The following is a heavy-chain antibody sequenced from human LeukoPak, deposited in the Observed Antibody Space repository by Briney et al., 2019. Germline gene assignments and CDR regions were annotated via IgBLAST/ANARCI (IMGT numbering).Heavy chain of an antibody. J-gene: IGHJ3*02. V-gene: IGHV3-21*01. CDR1: GFTFSSYS. CDR3: ARARAWGNYHYDAFDI. D-gene: IGHD4-11*01. CDR2: ISSSSSYI. Sequence: GGSLRLSCAASGFTFSSYSMNWVRQAPGKGLEWVSSISSSSSYIYYADSAKGRFTISRDNAKNSLYLQMNSLRAEDTAVYYCARARAWGNYHYDAFDIWGQGTMVTVSS.